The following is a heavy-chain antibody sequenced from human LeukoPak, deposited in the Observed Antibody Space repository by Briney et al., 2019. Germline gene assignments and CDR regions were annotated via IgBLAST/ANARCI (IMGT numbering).Heavy chain of an antibody. V-gene: IGHV1-69*13. CDR1: GGTFSSYA. CDR3: ARDHTSGLYYFDF. J-gene: IGHJ4*02. D-gene: IGHD6-19*01. CDR2: IIPIFGTA. Sequence: ASVKVSCKASGGTFSSYAINWVRQAPGQGLEWMGGIIPIFGTANYAQRFQGSVTITADESASTAYMELSSLRSEDTAVYYCARDHTSGLYYFDFWGQGTLVTVSS.